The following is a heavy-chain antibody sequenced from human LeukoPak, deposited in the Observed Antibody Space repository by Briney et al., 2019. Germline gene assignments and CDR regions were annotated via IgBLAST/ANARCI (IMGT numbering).Heavy chain of an antibody. CDR3: ARQQNYYDGRLWVHFDY. Sequence: GGSLRLSCAASGFTFSSYWMSWVRQAPGKGLEWVANIKQDGSEKYYVDSVKGRFTISRDNAKNSLYLQMNSLRAEDTAVYYCARQQNYYDGRLWVHFDYWGQGTLVTVSS. V-gene: IGHV3-7*01. CDR1: GFTFSSYW. D-gene: IGHD3-22*01. J-gene: IGHJ4*02. CDR2: IKQDGSEK.